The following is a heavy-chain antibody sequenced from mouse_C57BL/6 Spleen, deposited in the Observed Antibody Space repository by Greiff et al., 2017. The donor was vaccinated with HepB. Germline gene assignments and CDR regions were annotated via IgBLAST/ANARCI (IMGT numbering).Heavy chain of an antibody. CDR2: IWSGGST. CDR3: ARGDYDGYYAMDY. CDR1: GFSLTSYG. J-gene: IGHJ4*01. V-gene: IGHV2-2*01. D-gene: IGHD2-4*01. Sequence: QVQLKESGPGLVQPSRSLSITCTVSGFSLTSYGLHWVRQSPGKGLEWLGVIWSGGSTDYNAAFISRLSISKDNSKSQVFFKMNSLQADDTAIYYCARGDYDGYYAMDYWGQGTSVTVSS.